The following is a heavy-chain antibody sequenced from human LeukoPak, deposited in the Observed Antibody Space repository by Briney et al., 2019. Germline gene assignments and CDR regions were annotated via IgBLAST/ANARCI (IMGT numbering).Heavy chain of an antibody. CDR3: ASGDGSGSYYNAPFDY. CDR2: IIPILGIA. D-gene: IGHD3-10*01. J-gene: IGHJ4*02. CDR1: GGTFSSYA. V-gene: IGHV1-69*04. Sequence: SVKVSCKASGGTFSSYAISWVRQAPGQGLEWMGRIIPILGIANYAQKFQGRVTITADKSTSTAYMELSSLRSEDTAVYYCASGDGSGSYYNAPFDYWGQGTLVTVSS.